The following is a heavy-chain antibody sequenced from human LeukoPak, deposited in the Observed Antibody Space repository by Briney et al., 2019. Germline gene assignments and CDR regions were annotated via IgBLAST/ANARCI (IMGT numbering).Heavy chain of an antibody. J-gene: IGHJ4*02. CDR3: VREGLECSGSSCQRAAFDY. Sequence: GGSLRLSCAASGFTVSSNYMSWVRQAPGKGLEWVSVIYSGGSTYYADSVKGRYTISRDNAKNTLYLQMNSLRDEDTAVYYCVREGLECSGSSCQRAAFDYWGQGTLVTVSS. CDR1: GFTVSSNY. V-gene: IGHV3-53*01. D-gene: IGHD2-2*01. CDR2: IYSGGST.